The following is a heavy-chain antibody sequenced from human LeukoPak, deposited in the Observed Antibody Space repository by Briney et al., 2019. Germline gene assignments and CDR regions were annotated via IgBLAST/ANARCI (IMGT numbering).Heavy chain of an antibody. CDR1: GLTFSNCW. CDR3: ARENSIAAADHYYYYMDV. V-gene: IGHV3-7*01. D-gene: IGHD6-13*01. Sequence: GGSLRLSCAASGLTFSNCWMSWVRQTPGKGLEWVANINQDGNDKYYVDSVKGRFTISRDNAKNSLYLQMNSLRAEDTAVYYCARENSIAAADHYYYYMDVWGKGTTVTVSS. CDR2: INQDGNDK. J-gene: IGHJ6*03.